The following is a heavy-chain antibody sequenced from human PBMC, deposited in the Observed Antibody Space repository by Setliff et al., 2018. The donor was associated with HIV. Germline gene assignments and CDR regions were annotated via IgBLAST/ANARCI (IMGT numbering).Heavy chain of an antibody. V-gene: IGHV3-7*01. CDR3: AKDSAEYCSSPSCPIPNWFDP. J-gene: IGHJ5*02. D-gene: IGHD2-2*01. Sequence: GGSLRLSCAASGFRFRSYWMSWVRQAPGKGLESVANVKQDGSNKYYTDSVKGRFTISRDNSKNTLYLLMNSLRAEDTAVYYCAKDSAEYCSSPSCPIPNWFDPWGQGTLVTVSS. CDR2: VKQDGSNK. CDR1: GFRFRSYW.